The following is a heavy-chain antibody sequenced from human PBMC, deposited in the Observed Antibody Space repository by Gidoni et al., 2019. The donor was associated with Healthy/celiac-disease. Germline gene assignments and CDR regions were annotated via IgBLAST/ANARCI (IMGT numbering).Heavy chain of an antibody. CDR1: GFTFSSCS. Sequence: EVQLVESGGGLVKPGGSLRLSCAASGFTFSSCSMNWVRQAPGKGLEWVSSISSSSSYIYYADSVKGRFTISRDNAKNSLYLQMNSLRAEDTAVYYCARDPLGGFWSGYFYYWGQGTLVTVSS. CDR2: ISSSSSYI. J-gene: IGHJ4*02. CDR3: ARDPLGGFWSGYFYY. D-gene: IGHD3-3*01. V-gene: IGHV3-21*01.